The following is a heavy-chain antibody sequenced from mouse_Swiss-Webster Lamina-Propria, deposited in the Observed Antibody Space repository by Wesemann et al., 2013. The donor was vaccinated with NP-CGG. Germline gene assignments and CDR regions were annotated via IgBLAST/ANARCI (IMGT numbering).Heavy chain of an antibody. CDR3: TRFGWDAAY. CDR1: GYTFTSYY. Sequence: QVQLQQPGAELVKPGASVKLSCKASGYTFTSYYMYWVKQRPGQGLEWIGGINPSNGGTNFNEKFKSKATLTVDKSSSTAYMQLSSLTSEDSAVYYCTRFGWDAAYWGQGTLVTVSA. CDR2: INPSNGGT. V-gene: IGHV1S81*02. J-gene: IGHJ3*01. D-gene: IGHD4-1*01.